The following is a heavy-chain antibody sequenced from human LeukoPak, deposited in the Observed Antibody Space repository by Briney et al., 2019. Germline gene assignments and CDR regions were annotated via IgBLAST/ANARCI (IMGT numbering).Heavy chain of an antibody. J-gene: IGHJ4*02. CDR1: GYTFTSYH. CDR3: ARDSSKWAIDY. V-gene: IGHV1-46*01. Sequence: ASVKVSCKASGYTFTSYHMHWVRQAPGQGLEWMAIIHPSDDSPTYTQNFQGRVTTTSDKSTSTVYMELSSLNFQDTAVYYCARDSSKWAIDYWGQGTLVTVSS. D-gene: IGHD1-26*01. CDR2: IHPSDDSP.